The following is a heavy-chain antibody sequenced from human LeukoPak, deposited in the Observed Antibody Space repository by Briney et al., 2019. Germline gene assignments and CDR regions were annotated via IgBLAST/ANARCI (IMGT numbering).Heavy chain of an antibody. CDR1: GDSISSGGYY. Sequence: SQTLSLTCSVSGDSISSGGYYWSWIRQPAGKGLEWIGRIDTGGSTNYNPSLKSRVTISVDTSKNQFSLKVTSVTAADTAVYYCAREGGYYIGSDCYAISVDPWGQGTLVTVSS. J-gene: IGHJ5*02. V-gene: IGHV4-61*02. CDR2: IDTGGST. CDR3: AREGGYYIGSDCYAISVDP. D-gene: IGHD2-2*01.